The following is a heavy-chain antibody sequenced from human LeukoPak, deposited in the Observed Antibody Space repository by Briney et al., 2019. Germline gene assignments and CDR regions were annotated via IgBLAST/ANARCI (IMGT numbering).Heavy chain of an antibody. J-gene: IGHJ6*03. CDR1: GYTFTGYY. CDR3: ARDRQDSSWDEYYYYYYYMDV. D-gene: IGHD6-13*01. Sequence: GASVTVSCKASGYTFTGYYMHWVRQAPGQGLEWMGWINPNSGGTNYAQKFQGRVTMTRDTSISTAYMELSRLRSDDTAVYYCARDRQDSSWDEYYYYYYYMDVWGKGTTVTVSS. V-gene: IGHV1-2*02. CDR2: INPNSGGT.